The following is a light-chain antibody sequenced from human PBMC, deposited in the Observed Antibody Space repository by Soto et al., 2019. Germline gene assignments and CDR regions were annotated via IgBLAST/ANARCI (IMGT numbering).Light chain of an antibody. J-gene: IGLJ1*01. CDR1: SSDVGTYKY. V-gene: IGLV2-14*03. CDR2: DVS. Sequence: SVLTRPASVSGSPGQSITISSTGTSSDVGTYKYVSWYQQHPGKAPKLMIYDVSNRPSGVSNRFSGSKSGNTASLTISGLQAEDEADYYCNSYTTSSTLVFGTGTKVTVL. CDR3: NSYTTSSTLV.